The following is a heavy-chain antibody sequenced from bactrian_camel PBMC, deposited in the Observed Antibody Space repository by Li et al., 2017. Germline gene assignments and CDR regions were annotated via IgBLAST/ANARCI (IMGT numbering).Heavy chain of an antibody. CDR2: IDSNGIT. J-gene: IGHJ4*01. Sequence: HVQLVESGGGSVQTGGSLKLSCVVPGYTYTPYCMGWYRQAPGKEREAVADIDSNGITTYADSVKGRFAISKDNGKNTLYLQMNSLKPEDTAMYYCAADRCYPGWSRTGDEFPYWGRGTQVTVS. V-gene: IGHV3S55*01. CDR1: GYTYTPYC. CDR3: AADRCYPGWSRTGDEFPY. D-gene: IGHD2*01.